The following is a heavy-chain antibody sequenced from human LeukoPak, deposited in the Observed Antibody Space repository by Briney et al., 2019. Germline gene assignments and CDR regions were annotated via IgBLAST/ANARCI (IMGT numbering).Heavy chain of an antibody. CDR3: ASARPTSSWTAFDI. Sequence: PGGSLRLSCAASGFTFRIYAMSWVRQAPGRGLEWVSAISGSGGSTYYADSVKGRFTISRDNSKNMLYLQMNSLRAEDTAVYYCASARPTSSWTAFDIWGQGTIVTVSS. J-gene: IGHJ3*02. D-gene: IGHD6-13*01. CDR1: GFTFRIYA. V-gene: IGHV3-23*01. CDR2: ISGSGGST.